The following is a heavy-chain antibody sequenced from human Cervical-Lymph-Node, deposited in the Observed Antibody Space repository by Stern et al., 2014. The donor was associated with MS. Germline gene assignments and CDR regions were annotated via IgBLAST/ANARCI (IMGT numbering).Heavy chain of an antibody. J-gene: IGHJ4*02. V-gene: IGHV3-23*04. CDR2: ISGNGGTT. Sequence: EVHLVESGGGLVQPGGSLRLSCAASGITFNSYAMSWVRQAPGKGLEWVSTISGNGGTTYYADSVMGRFTLSRDSSKNTLYLQMNNLRAEDTAVYYCSKARTMTRRTDFWGQGTLVTVSS. D-gene: IGHD1-1*01. CDR3: SKARTMTRRTDF. CDR1: GITFNSYA.